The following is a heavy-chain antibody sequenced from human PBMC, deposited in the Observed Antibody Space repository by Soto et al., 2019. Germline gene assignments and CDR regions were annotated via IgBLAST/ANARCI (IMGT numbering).Heavy chain of an antibody. J-gene: IGHJ6*02. CDR3: ARDSYSSSWEDYYYYGMDV. Sequence: PSETLSLTCTVSGGSISSYYWSWIRQPPGKGLEWIGYIYYSGSTNYNPSLKSRVTISVDTSKNQFSLKLSSVTAADTAVYYCARDSYSSSWEDYYYYGMDVWGQGTTVTVSS. CDR2: IYYSGST. D-gene: IGHD6-13*01. V-gene: IGHV4-59*01. CDR1: GGSISSYY.